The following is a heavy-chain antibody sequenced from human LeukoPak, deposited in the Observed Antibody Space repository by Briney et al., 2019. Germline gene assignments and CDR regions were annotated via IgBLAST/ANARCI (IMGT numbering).Heavy chain of an antibody. D-gene: IGHD3-3*01. V-gene: IGHV3-21*01. CDR2: ISSSSSYI. J-gene: IGHJ4*02. CDR1: GFTFSSYS. CDR3: ARQGDFGVVIGVFDY. Sequence: GGSLRLSCAASGFTFSSYSMNWVRQAPGKGLEWVSSISSSSSYIYYADSVKGRFTISRNNAKNSLYLQMNSLRAEDTAVYYFARQGDFGVVIGVFDYWGQGTLVTVSS.